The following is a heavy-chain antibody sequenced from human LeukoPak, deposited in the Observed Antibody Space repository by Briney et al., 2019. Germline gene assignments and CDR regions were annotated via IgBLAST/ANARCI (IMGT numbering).Heavy chain of an antibody. D-gene: IGHD4-17*01. CDR3: AKRPSDYGDYVSYFDH. CDR2: ISDDGRRK. J-gene: IGHJ4*02. CDR1: GFSFISYG. Sequence: GGSLRLSCAASGFSFISYGMHWVRQAPGKGLEWVGVISDDGRRKDYADSVKGRFTISRDNSKDTLYLQMNSLRAEDTAVYYCAKRPSDYGDYVSYFDHWGQGTLVTVSS. V-gene: IGHV3-30*18.